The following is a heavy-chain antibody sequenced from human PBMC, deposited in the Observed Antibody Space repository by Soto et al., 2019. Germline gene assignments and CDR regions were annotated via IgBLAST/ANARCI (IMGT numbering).Heavy chain of an antibody. CDR1: GYTFTSYD. V-gene: IGHV1-8*01. Sequence: ASVKVSCKASGYTFTSYDINWVRQATGQGLEWMGWMNPNSGNTGYAQKFQGRVTMTRNTSISTAYMELGSLRSEDTAVYYCARGPHDYGDFDIWGQGTMVTVSS. CDR2: MNPNSGNT. J-gene: IGHJ3*02. D-gene: IGHD4-17*01. CDR3: ARGPHDYGDFDI.